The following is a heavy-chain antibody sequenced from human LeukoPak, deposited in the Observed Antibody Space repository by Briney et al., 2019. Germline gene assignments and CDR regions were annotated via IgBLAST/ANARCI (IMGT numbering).Heavy chain of an antibody. CDR3: ARYCGGDCSGFNFDY. Sequence: GESLKISCQGSGYSFTSYWIGWVRQMPGKGLEWMGIIYPGDSDTRYSPSFQGQVTISADKSISTAYLQWSSLKASDTAMYYRARYCGGDCSGFNFDYWGQGTLVTVSS. V-gene: IGHV5-51*01. J-gene: IGHJ4*02. CDR1: GYSFTSYW. D-gene: IGHD2-21*02. CDR2: IYPGDSDT.